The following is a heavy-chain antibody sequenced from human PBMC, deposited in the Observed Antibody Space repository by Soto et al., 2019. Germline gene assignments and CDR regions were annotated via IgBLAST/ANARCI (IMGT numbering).Heavy chain of an antibody. D-gene: IGHD2-2*01. J-gene: IGHJ4*02. V-gene: IGHV1-46*01. CDR2: INPDTGST. Sequence: QVRLVQSGAEVQRPGASLNISCQATGYQFTGSYLHWVRRAPGPGLQWMGMINPDTGSTTYAETFEGRVAMSTDWSAGCVYLGLGSLRSDDTATYDCARQYCSGTSCYWYCDFWGQGTLVTVSS. CDR1: GYQFTGSY. CDR3: ARQYCSGTSCYWYCDF.